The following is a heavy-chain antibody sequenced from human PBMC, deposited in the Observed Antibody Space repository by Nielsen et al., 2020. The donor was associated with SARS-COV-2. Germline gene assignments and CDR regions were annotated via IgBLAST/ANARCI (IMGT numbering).Heavy chain of an antibody. Sequence: SGPTLVKPTQTLTLTCTFSGFSLSTSGVGVGWIRQPPGKALEWLALIYWDDDKRYSPSLKSRLTITKDTSKNQVVLTMTNMDPVDTATYYCARLSIAAAGTGSDYWGQGTLVTVSS. D-gene: IGHD6-13*01. J-gene: IGHJ4*02. V-gene: IGHV2-5*02. CDR3: ARLSIAAAGTGSDY. CDR2: IYWDDDK. CDR1: GFSLSTSGVG.